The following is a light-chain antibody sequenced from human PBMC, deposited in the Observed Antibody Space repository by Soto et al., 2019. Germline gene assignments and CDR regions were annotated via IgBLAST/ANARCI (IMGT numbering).Light chain of an antibody. CDR3: SSYTSSSTRV. CDR2: EVS. CDR1: SSDVGAYNY. Sequence: QSVLTQPASVSGSPGQSITISCTGTSSDVGAYNYVSWYQQYPGKAPKLMIYEVSNRPSGASNRFSGSKSGNMASLTISGPQAEDEADYYCSSYTSSSTRVFGTGTKVTV. V-gene: IGLV2-14*01. J-gene: IGLJ1*01.